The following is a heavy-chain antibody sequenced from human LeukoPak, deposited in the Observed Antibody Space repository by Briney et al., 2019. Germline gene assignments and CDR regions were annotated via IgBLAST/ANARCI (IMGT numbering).Heavy chain of an antibody. CDR1: GYTFTTYA. D-gene: IGHD6-6*01. V-gene: IGHV1-3*04. Sequence: ASVKVSCKASGYTFTTYAIHWVRQAPGQRLEWMGWISTYNDDRKYSPKFQGTVTITTDTSASTAYLELSSLRSEDTVVYYCARDRSSFSYAFDIWGQGTMVTVSS. J-gene: IGHJ3*02. CDR3: ARDRSSFSYAFDI. CDR2: ISTYNDDR.